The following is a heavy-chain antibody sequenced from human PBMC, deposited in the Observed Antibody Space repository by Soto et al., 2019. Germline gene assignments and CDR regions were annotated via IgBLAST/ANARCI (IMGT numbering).Heavy chain of an antibody. CDR1: GGSISSGDYY. J-gene: IGHJ6*03. V-gene: IGHV4-30-4*01. D-gene: IGHD2-2*01. CDR2: IYYSGST. CDR3: ASSISQLLWTRYYYYYMDV. Sequence: PSETLSLSCTVSGGSISSGDYYWSWIRQPPGKGLERIGYIYYSGSTYYNPSLKSRVTISVDTSKNQFSLKLSSVTAADTAVYYCASSISQLLWTRYYYYYMDVWGKGTTVTVSS.